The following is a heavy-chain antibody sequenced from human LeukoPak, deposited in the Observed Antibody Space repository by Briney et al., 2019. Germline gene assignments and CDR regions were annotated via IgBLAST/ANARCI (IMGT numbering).Heavy chain of an antibody. J-gene: IGHJ3*02. CDR1: GFTFSSYG. CDR3: AKSRYCSSTSCLYDAFDI. D-gene: IGHD2-2*01. V-gene: IGHV3-23*01. CDR2: ISGSGGST. Sequence: GGSLRLSCAASGFTFSSYGMSWVRQAPGKGLEWVSAISGSGGSTYYADSVKGRFTISRDNSKNTLYLQMNSLRAEDTAVYYCAKSRYCSSTSCLYDAFDIWGQGTMVTVSS.